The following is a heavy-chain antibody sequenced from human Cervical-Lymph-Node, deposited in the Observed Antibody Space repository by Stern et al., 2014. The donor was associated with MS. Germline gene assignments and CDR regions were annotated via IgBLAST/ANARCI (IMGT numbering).Heavy chain of an antibody. Sequence: QVQLGQSGAEVKKPGASVKVSCKASGYSFTSYLMHWVRQAPGQGLEWMGIINPSGGSTGYAQKFQGRVTMTRDTSTRTVYMDLSSLRSEDTAVYYCARALSSALYAMDVWGQGTTVTVSS. CDR3: ARALSSALYAMDV. CDR1: GYSFTSYL. D-gene: IGHD2-2*01. V-gene: IGHV1-46*01. CDR2: INPSGGST. J-gene: IGHJ6*02.